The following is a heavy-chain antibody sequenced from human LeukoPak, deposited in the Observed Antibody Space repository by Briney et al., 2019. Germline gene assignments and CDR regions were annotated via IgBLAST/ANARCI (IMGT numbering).Heavy chain of an antibody. V-gene: IGHV3-23*01. D-gene: IGHD3-10*01. Sequence: GGSLRLSCEASGFIFSTYGMSWVRQAPGKGFEWVSSISGIGLHTYYADSVKGRFTISRDNSKNTVYLQMNSLQAEDTAVYYCAKAMRGPLTWGQGTLVTVSS. CDR3: AKAMRGPLT. J-gene: IGHJ5*02. CDR1: GFIFSTYG. CDR2: ISGIGLHT.